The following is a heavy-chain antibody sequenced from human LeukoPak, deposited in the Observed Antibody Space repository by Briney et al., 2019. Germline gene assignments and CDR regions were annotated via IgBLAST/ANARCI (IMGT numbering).Heavy chain of an antibody. V-gene: IGHV4-59*13. Sequence: SETLSLTCTVSGGSISSYYWSWIRQPPGKGLEWMGYIYYSGSTNYNTSLKSRVTISEDTSKNQFSLKLRSVTAADTAVYYCARTTEGGYTYDYFYYYYMDVWGKGTTVTISS. CDR3: ARTTEGGYTYDYFYYYYMDV. CDR2: IYYSGST. CDR1: GGSISSYY. D-gene: IGHD5-18*01. J-gene: IGHJ6*03.